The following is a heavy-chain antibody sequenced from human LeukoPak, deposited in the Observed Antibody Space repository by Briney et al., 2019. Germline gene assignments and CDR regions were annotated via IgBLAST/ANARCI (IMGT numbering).Heavy chain of an antibody. CDR2: IYHSGST. V-gene: IGHV4-39*07. CDR3: ARALNYYDSSGYYY. Sequence: SDSLSLTWSVAGGSISSSSYYWGWIRQPPGKGLEWIGSIYHSGSTYYNPSLKSRVTISVDTSKNQFSLKLSSVTAADTAVYYCARALNYYDSSGYYYWGQGTLVTVSS. J-gene: IGHJ4*02. CDR1: GGSISSSSYY. D-gene: IGHD3-22*01.